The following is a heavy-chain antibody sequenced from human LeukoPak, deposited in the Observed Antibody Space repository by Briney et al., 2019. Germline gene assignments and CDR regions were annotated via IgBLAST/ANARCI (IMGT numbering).Heavy chain of an antibody. J-gene: IGHJ4*02. Sequence: ASVTVSCKASGYTFTSYDINWVRQATGQGLEWMGWMNPNSGNTGYAQKFQGRVTMTRNTSISTAYMELSSLRSEDTAVYYCARREGRYDSSGYYQLLNYWGRGTLVTVSS. D-gene: IGHD3-22*01. CDR2: MNPNSGNT. CDR1: GYTFTSYD. CDR3: ARREGRYDSSGYYQLLNY. V-gene: IGHV1-8*01.